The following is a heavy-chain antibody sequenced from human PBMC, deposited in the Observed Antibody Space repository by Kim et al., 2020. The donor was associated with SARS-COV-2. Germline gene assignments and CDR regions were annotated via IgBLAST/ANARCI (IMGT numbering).Heavy chain of an antibody. J-gene: IGHJ4*02. D-gene: IGHD2-2*01. CDR2: IYSGGST. Sequence: GGSLRLSCAASGFTVSSNYMSWVRQAPGKGLEWVSVIYSGGSTYYADSVKGRFTISRDNSKNTLYLQMNSLRAEDTAVYYCAMSSTSCCYFDYWGQGTLVTVSS. CDR1: GFTVSSNY. CDR3: AMSSTSCCYFDY. V-gene: IGHV3-53*01.